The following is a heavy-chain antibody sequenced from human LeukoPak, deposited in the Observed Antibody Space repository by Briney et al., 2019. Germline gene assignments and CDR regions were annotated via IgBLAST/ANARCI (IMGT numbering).Heavy chain of an antibody. D-gene: IGHD4-17*01. Sequence: PSETLSLTCTVSGGSISSYYWSWIRQPPGKGLEWIGYIYYSGSTNYNPSLKSRVTISVDTSKNQFSLKLSSVTAADTAVYYCARAKTTVTTTPSFDYWGQEPWSPSPQ. CDR3: ARAKTTVTTTPSFDY. CDR2: IYYSGST. J-gene: IGHJ4*01. CDR1: GGSISSYY. V-gene: IGHV4-59*01.